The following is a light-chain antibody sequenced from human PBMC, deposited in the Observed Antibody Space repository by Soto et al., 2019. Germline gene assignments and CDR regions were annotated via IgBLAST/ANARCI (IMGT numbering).Light chain of an antibody. CDR3: PSHNSTPCYI. Sequence: QSVLTQPPSVSGAPGQRVTISCTGSSSNIGAGYDVHWYQQLPGTAPKLLIYGNSNRPSGVPDRFSGSKSGTSASLAITGLQGVGEADFISPSHNSTPCYIFGTGTKLTVL. J-gene: IGLJ1*01. CDR1: SSNIGAGYD. V-gene: IGLV1-40*01. CDR2: GNS.